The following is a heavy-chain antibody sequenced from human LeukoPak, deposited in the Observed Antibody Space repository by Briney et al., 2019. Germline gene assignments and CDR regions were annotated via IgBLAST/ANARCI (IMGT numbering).Heavy chain of an antibody. D-gene: IGHD6-19*01. V-gene: IGHV1-2*06. CDR3: ARDGGSGWSLDY. CDR2: INPSSGDT. Sequence: ASVKVSCKASGYTFTGYYIHWVRQAPGQGLEWMGRINPSSGDTKYAQKFQGGVSMTRDTSITTAYMELSRLRSDDTAVYYCARDGGSGWSLDYWGQGTLVTVSS. J-gene: IGHJ4*02. CDR1: GYTFTGYY.